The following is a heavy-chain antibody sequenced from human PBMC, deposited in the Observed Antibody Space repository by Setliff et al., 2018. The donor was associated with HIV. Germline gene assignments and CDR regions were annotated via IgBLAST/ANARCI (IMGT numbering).Heavy chain of an antibody. CDR1: GYSFSSYE. J-gene: IGHJ4*02. V-gene: IGHV3-48*03. CDR3: ARGPYTIDY. D-gene: IGHD3-16*01. Sequence: GSLRLSCAGSGYSFSSYEMNWVRQGPGKGLEWVSYISSSGSSIYCADSVKGRFTISRDNAKNSLYLQMNSLRAEDTAVYYCARGPYTIDYWGQGTLVTVSS. CDR2: ISSSGSSI.